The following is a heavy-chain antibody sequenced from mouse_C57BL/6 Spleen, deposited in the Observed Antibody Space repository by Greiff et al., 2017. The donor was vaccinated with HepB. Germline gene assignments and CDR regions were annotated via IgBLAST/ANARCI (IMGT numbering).Heavy chain of an antibody. V-gene: IGHV1-55*01. D-gene: IGHD3-1*01. J-gene: IGHJ2*01. CDR3: AREGAIAGNYFDY. CDR1: GYTFTSYW. CDR2: IYPGSGST. Sequence: QVQLKQPGAELVKPGASVKMSCKASGYTFTSYWITWVKQRPGQGLEWIGDIYPGSGSTNYNEKFKSKATLTVDTSSSTAYMQLSSLTSEDSAVYYCAREGAIAGNYFDYWGQGTTLTVSS.